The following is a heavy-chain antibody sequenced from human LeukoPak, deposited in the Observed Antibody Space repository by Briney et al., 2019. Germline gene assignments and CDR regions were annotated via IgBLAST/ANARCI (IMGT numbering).Heavy chain of an antibody. J-gene: IGHJ4*02. CDR1: GDTFSGSY. D-gene: IGHD3-3*01. V-gene: IGHV1-2*02. Sequence: ASVKVSCKTSGDTFSGSYIHWLRQAPGQGLEWMGWINPNTGGTTYAQRFHGRVTMTRDSSISTAYMELSTLRSDDTAVYSCARGRSGNGVGPGGCFDLWGQGTLVSVSS. CDR3: ARGRSGNGVGPGGCFDL. CDR2: INPNTGGT.